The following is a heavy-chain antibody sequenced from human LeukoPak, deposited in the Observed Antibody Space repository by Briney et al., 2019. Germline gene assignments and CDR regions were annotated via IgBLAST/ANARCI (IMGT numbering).Heavy chain of an antibody. CDR1: GGSISSYY. Sequence: SETLSLTCTVSGGSISSYYWSWIRQPPGKGLEWIGYIYYSGSTNYNPSLKSRVTISVDTSKTQFSLKLTSVTAADTAIYFCARSVGEWEAFFRYYYGMDVWGQGTTVTVSS. D-gene: IGHD3-10*01. V-gene: IGHV4-59*08. CDR3: ARSVGEWEAFFRYYYGMDV. CDR2: IYYSGST. J-gene: IGHJ6*02.